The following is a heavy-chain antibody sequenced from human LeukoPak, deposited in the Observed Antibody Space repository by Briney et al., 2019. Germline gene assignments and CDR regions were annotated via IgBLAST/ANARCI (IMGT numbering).Heavy chain of an antibody. J-gene: IGHJ4*02. CDR1: GYTFTSYG. CDR2: ISAYNGNT. V-gene: IGHV1-18*01. CDR3: ARAPSWKYYYDSSGYDY. Sequence: GASVKVSCKASGYTFTSYGVTWVRQAPGQGLEGMGWISAYNGNTNYAQKLQDRVTMTTDTSTRTAYRELRSLRSDDTAVYYCARAPSWKYYYDSSGYDYWGQGTLVTVSS. D-gene: IGHD3-22*01.